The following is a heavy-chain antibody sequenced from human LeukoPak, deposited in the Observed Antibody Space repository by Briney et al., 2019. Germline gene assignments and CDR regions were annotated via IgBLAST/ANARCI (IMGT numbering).Heavy chain of an antibody. CDR1: GFTFTSYA. J-gene: IGHJ4*02. CDR3: ARDESPYGDLIDY. V-gene: IGHV3-30-3*01. Sequence: GGSLKLSCAASGFTFTSYAMHWVRQAPGKGLEWVGVISSDKSNTYYAHSVKGRVTISRDNSKNTLYLKMNSLRAEDTAVYYCARDESPYGDLIDYWGQGTLVTVSS. CDR2: ISSDKSNT. D-gene: IGHD4-17*01.